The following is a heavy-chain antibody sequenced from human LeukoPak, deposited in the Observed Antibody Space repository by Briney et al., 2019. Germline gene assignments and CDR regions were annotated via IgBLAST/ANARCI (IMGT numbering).Heavy chain of an antibody. Sequence: GGSLRLSCAASGFTFTTYWMNWARQAPGKGLEWVASINHNGNVNYYVDSVKGRFTISRDNAKNSLYLQMSNLRAEDTAVYFCARGGGLDVWGQGATVTVSS. CDR1: GFTFTTYW. CDR2: INHNGNVN. J-gene: IGHJ6*02. V-gene: IGHV3-7*03. D-gene: IGHD3-16*01. CDR3: ARGGGLDV.